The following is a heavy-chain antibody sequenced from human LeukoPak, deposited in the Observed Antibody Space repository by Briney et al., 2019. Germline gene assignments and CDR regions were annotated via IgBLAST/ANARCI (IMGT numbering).Heavy chain of an antibody. Sequence: PGGSLRLSCAASGFTFSRNAMSWVRQAPGKGLEWVSAISGSGDAPYYADSVKGRFTISRDNSKNTLYLQMNNLRVEDTAVYYCASGIAVTGPLDHWGQGTLSPSPQ. V-gene: IGHV3-23*01. J-gene: IGHJ4*02. D-gene: IGHD6-19*01. CDR2: ISGSGDAP. CDR3: ASGIAVTGPLDH. CDR1: GFTFSRNA.